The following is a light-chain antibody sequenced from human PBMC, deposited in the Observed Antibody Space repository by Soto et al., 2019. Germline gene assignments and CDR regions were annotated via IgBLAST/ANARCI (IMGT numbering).Light chain of an antibody. CDR2: DAS. CDR3: QQYGNSAPIT. CDR1: QSVSSNY. V-gene: IGKV3-20*01. J-gene: IGKJ5*01. Sequence: EIVLTQSPGTLSLSPGDRATLSCRASQSVSSNYLAWYQQKPGQAPSLLIYDASNRATGIPDRFSGSGSGTDFTLTINRLEPEDFGVYYCQQYGNSAPITFGQGTRVEIE.